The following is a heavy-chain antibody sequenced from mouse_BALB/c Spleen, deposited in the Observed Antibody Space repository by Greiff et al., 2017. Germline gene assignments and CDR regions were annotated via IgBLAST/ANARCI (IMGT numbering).Heavy chain of an antibody. J-gene: IGHJ4*01. D-gene: IGHD2-4*01. CDR1: GFNFKDTY. Sequence: VQLQQSGAELVKPGASVKLSCTASGFNFKDTYMHWVKQRPEQGLEWIGRIDPANGNTKYDPKFQGKATITADTYSNTAYLQLSSLTSEDTAVYYCGPYDYDDAMDYWGQGTSVTVSS. CDR2: IDPANGNT. V-gene: IGHV14-3*02. CDR3: GPYDYDDAMDY.